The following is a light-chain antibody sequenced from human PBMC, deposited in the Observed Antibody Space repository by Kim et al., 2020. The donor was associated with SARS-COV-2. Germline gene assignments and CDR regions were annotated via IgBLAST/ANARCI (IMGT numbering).Light chain of an antibody. V-gene: IGKV3-20*01. CDR3: KQYGDRTRT. CDR1: QSVRSNY. J-gene: IGKJ4*02. CDR2: PAS. Sequence: SPGEVARLSCRASQSVRSNYVAWYQQKPGQAPRPLIYPASTRATGTPDRFSGSGSETYFTLAISRLEPEDFAVYYCKQYGDRTRTFGEGTKGDIK.